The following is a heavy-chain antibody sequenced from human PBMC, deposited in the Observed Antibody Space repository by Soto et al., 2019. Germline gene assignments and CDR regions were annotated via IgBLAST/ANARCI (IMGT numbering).Heavy chain of an antibody. Sequence: GGSLRLSCVASGFTFDDYAVHWVRQGPGKGLEWVSGISGDSGTIGYGDSVKGRFTISRDNAKNSLLLRLNSLRTEDTAVYYCARGLGSFFTFDLWGLGALVTVSS. D-gene: IGHD6-6*01. J-gene: IGHJ4*02. CDR2: ISGDSGTI. CDR1: GFTFDDYA. V-gene: IGHV3-9*01. CDR3: ARGLGSFFTFDL.